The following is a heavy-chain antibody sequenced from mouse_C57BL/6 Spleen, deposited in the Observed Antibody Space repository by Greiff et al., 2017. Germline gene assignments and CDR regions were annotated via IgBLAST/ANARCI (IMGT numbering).Heavy chain of an antibody. CDR2: INPSTGGT. Sequence: VQLQQSGPELVKPGASVKISCKASGYSFTGYYMNWVKQSPEKSLEWIGEINPSTGGTTYNQKFKAKATLTVDKSFSTAYMQLKSLTAEDSAVYYCASYDYDEGDFDYWGQGTTLTVSS. V-gene: IGHV1-42*01. J-gene: IGHJ2*01. CDR3: ASYDYDEGDFDY. D-gene: IGHD2-4*01. CDR1: GYSFTGYY.